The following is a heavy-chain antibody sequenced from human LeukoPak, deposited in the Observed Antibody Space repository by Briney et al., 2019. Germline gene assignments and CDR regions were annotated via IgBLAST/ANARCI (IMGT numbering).Heavy chain of an antibody. CDR2: INTNTGDP. V-gene: IGHV7-4-1*02. CDR1: GYTFTGYY. CDR3: SRDSYDY. J-gene: IGHJ4*02. Sequence: ASVKVCCKASGYTFTGYYMHWVRQAPGRGLEWMGWINTNTGDPTYAQGFTGRFVFSLDTSVSTAYLQISSLKAEDTAVYYCSRDSYDYWGQGTLVTVSS.